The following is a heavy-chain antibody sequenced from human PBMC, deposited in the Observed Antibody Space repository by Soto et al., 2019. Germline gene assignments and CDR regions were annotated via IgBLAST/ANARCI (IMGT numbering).Heavy chain of an antibody. Sequence: PSETLSLTCTVSGGSISRYYWGWIRQPPGKGLEWIGYLYYTGSTSYNPSLKRRVTFSADSSRGQFSLRLNSVTAADTAVYYCARTVLGPDLLADSFVDYYYYMDVWGQGTTVTVSS. CDR2: LYYTGST. D-gene: IGHD3-9*01. V-gene: IGHV4-59*08. J-gene: IGHJ6*03. CDR1: GGSISRYY. CDR3: ARTVLGPDLLADSFVDYYYYMDV.